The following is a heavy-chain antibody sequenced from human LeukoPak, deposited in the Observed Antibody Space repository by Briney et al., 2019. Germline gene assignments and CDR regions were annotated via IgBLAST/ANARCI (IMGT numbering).Heavy chain of an antibody. J-gene: IGHJ6*03. D-gene: IGHD4-11*01. CDR2: VDHTGST. CDR1: DDSITMYY. CDR3: ARGRVSSSTWHSTYYYFFYMDF. V-gene: IGHV4-59*01. Sequence: SETLSLTCTVSDDSITMYYWTWIRQPPGKGLEWIGYVDHTGSTKFNPSLNGRVSISRDTSNNFFSLRLRSVTAADTAVYFCARGRVSSSTWHSTYYYFFYMDFWGKGTTVTVSS.